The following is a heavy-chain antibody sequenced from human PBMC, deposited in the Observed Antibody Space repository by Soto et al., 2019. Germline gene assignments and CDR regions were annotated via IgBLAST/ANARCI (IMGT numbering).Heavy chain of an antibody. CDR2: IIPMFGTA. J-gene: IGHJ4*02. D-gene: IGHD3-22*01. Sequence: SVKVSCKASGDTFSSYAMNWVRQAPGQGLEWMGGIIPMFGTANYAQKFKGRVTITAGESTSTVYMELSSLRSEDTAVYYCARVGPAHYYDSSGYYSPLDYWGQGTLVTVSS. CDR3: ARVGPAHYYDSSGYYSPLDY. V-gene: IGHV1-69*13. CDR1: GDTFSSYA.